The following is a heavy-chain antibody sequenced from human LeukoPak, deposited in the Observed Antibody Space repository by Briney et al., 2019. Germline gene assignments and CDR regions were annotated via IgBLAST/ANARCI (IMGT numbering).Heavy chain of an antibody. CDR2: INHSGST. CDR1: GGSFSGYY. CDR3: ASGSYSIDASDI. Sequence: SETLSLTCAVYGGSFSGYYWSWIRQPPGKGLEWIGEINHSGSTNYNPSLKSRVTISVDTSKNQFSLKLSSVTAADTAVYYCASGSYSIDASDIWGQGTMVTVSS. V-gene: IGHV4-34*01. J-gene: IGHJ3*02. D-gene: IGHD1-26*01.